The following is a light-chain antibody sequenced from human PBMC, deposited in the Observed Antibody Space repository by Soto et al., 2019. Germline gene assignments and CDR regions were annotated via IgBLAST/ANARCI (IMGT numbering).Light chain of an antibody. CDR3: QSYDSSLSGVV. Sequence: QSVLTQPPSVSGAPGQRVTISCTGTSSNIGAGYDVHWYQQLPGTTPKLLIYGNNNRPSGVPDRFSASRSGTSASLAITGLRAEDEADYYCQSYDSSLSGVVFGGGTKLTVL. CDR2: GNN. CDR1: SSNIGAGYD. V-gene: IGLV1-40*01. J-gene: IGLJ2*01.